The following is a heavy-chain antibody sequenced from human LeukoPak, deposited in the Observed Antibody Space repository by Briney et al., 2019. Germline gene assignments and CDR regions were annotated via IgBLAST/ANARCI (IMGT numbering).Heavy chain of an antibody. CDR2: ISGSGGRT. D-gene: IGHD3-22*01. CDR3: AKGGYYYDSSLSL. V-gene: IGHV3-23*01. CDR1: GFAFSSYA. J-gene: IGHJ4*02. Sequence: GGSLRLSCAASGFAFSSYAMSWVRQAPGKGLEWVSAISGSGGRTYYADSVKGRLTISRDNSKNTLYLQMNSLRAEDTAVYYCAKGGYYYDSSLSLWGQGTLVTVSS.